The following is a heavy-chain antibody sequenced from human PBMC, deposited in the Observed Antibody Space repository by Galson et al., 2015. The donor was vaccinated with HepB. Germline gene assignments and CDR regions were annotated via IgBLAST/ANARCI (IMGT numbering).Heavy chain of an antibody. CDR1: GFTFSSYS. CDR3: ARDSTSIVVVVAATFEVPGKYGMDV. V-gene: IGHV3-21*01. J-gene: IGHJ6*02. CDR2: ISSSSSYI. Sequence: SLRHSCAASGFTFSSYSMNCVGQAPGKGLEWVPSISSSSSYIYYADSVKGRFTISRDNAKNSLYLQMNSLRAEDTAVYYCARDSTSIVVVVAATFEVPGKYGMDVWGQGTTVTVSS. D-gene: IGHD2-15*01.